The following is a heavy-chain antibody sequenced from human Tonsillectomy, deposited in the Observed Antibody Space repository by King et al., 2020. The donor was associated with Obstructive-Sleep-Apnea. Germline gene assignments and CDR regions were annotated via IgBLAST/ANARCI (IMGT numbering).Heavy chain of an antibody. Sequence: QLQESGPGLVKPSETLSLTCTVSGGSISSYYWSWIRQPPGKGLEWMGYIYYSGSTNYNPSLKSRVTISVDTSKNQFSLKLSSVTAPDTTVYYCARVWEFGDYYYGMDVWGQGTTVTVSS. CDR1: GGSISSYY. J-gene: IGHJ6*02. CDR2: IYYSGST. V-gene: IGHV4-59*01. D-gene: IGHD3-10*01. CDR3: ARVWEFGDYYYGMDV.